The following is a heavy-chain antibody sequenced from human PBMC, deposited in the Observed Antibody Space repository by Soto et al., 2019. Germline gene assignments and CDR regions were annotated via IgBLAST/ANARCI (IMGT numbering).Heavy chain of an antibody. Sequence: SETLCLTCTVSGVSISSYYWSWIRQPPGKGLEWIGYIYYSGSTNYNPSLKSRVTISVDTSKNQFSLKLSSVTAADTAVYYCARHRSYDILTGYYSYYFDYWGQGTLVTVSS. CDR1: GVSISSYY. D-gene: IGHD3-9*01. V-gene: IGHV4-59*08. CDR3: ARHRSYDILTGYYSYYFDY. CDR2: IYYSGST. J-gene: IGHJ4*02.